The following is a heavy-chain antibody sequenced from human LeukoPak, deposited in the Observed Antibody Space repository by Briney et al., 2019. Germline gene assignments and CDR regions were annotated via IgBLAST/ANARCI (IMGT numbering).Heavy chain of an antibody. D-gene: IGHD3-22*01. CDR1: GYTFTSYG. CDR3: ARARARDSSGYYTLTDAFDI. V-gene: IGHV1-2*04. J-gene: IGHJ3*02. Sequence: ASVKVSCKASGYTFTSYGISWVGQAPGQGLEWMGWINPNSGGTNYAQKFQDWVTMTRDTSISTDYMELSRLRSDDTAVYYCARARARDSSGYYTLTDAFDIWGQGTMVTVSS. CDR2: INPNSGGT.